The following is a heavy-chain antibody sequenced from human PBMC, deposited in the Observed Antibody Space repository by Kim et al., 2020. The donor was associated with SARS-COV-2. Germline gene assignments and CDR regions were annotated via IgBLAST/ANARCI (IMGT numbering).Heavy chain of an antibody. Sequence: SVKVSCKASGGTFSSYAISWVRQAPGQGLEWMGGIIPIFGTANYAQKFQGRVTITADESTSTAYMELSSLRSEDTAVYYCARGLFGGNEVGLYWGQGTLVTVSS. CDR1: GGTFSSYA. V-gene: IGHV1-69*13. D-gene: IGHD2-15*01. CDR2: IIPIFGTA. J-gene: IGHJ4*02. CDR3: ARGLFGGNEVGLY.